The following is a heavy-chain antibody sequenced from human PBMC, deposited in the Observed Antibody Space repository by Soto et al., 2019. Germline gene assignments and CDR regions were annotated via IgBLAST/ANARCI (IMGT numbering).Heavy chain of an antibody. D-gene: IGHD1-20*01. J-gene: IGHJ6*02. CDR1: GGTFSSYA. Sequence: QVQLVQSGAEVKKPGSSVKVSCKASGGTFSSYAISWVRQAPGQGLEWMGGIIPIFGTANYAQKFQGRVTLTADESTSTAYMELSSLRSEDTALYYCARSITGTVSYYYGMDVWGQGTTVTVSS. V-gene: IGHV1-69*12. CDR2: IIPIFGTA. CDR3: ARSITGTVSYYYGMDV.